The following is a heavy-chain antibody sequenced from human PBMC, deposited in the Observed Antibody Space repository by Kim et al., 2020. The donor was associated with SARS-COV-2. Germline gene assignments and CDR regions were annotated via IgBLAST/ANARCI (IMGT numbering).Heavy chain of an antibody. CDR2: LYSGGGT. Sequence: GGSLRLSCAASGFTVNSNYMSWVRQAPGKGLEWVSVLYSGGGTFYADSVKGRFTISRDNSKKTLYLQMNSLRAEDTAVYYWARGGENFDYWGQGTLVTVSS. J-gene: IGHJ4*02. CDR3: ARGGENFDY. D-gene: IGHD1-26*01. CDR1: GFTVNSNY. V-gene: IGHV3-53*01.